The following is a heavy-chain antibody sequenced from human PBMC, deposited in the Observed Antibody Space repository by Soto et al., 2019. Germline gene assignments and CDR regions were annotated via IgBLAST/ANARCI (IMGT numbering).Heavy chain of an antibody. CDR2: IYWDDDK. J-gene: IGHJ4*02. CDR3: AHRVLRTVFGLVTTTAIYFDF. D-gene: IGHD3-3*01. CDR1: GFSLTTSGVG. Sequence: QITLNESGPTLVKPTQTLTLTCTLSGFSLTTSGVGVGWIRQSPGKAPEWLALIYWDDDKRYSPSLNSRLTIPKVSFKNQVGLTVANLDPADTATYYCAHRVLRTVFGLVTTTAIYFDFWGQGTPVAVSS. V-gene: IGHV2-5*02.